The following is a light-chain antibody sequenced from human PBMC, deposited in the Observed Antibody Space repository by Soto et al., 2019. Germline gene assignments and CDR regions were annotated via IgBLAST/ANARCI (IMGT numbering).Light chain of an antibody. CDR2: DAS. CDR3: QQYKSYSWT. V-gene: IGKV1-5*01. CDR1: QSISSW. Sequence: DIQMTQSPSTLSASVGDRVTITCRASQSISSWLAWYQQKPGKAPKLLIYDASSLESGVPSRFSGSGSGTEFTLTISSLQPHDFATYYCQQYKSYSWTFGKGTKVEIQ. J-gene: IGKJ1*01.